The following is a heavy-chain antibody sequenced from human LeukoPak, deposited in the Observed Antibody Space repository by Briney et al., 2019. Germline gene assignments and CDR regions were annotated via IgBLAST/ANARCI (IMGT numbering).Heavy chain of an antibody. CDR1: GGSISSYY. J-gene: IGHJ4*02. V-gene: IGHV4-4*07. D-gene: IGHD3-22*01. CDR2: IYTSGST. CDR3: ARGTTYYYDSSGYYHYYFDY. Sequence: SETLSLTCTVSGGSISSYYWSWIRQPAGKGLEWIGRIYTSGSTNYNPSLKSRVTMSVDTSKNQFSPKLSSVTAADTAVYYCARGTTYYYDSSGYYHYYFDYWGQGTLVTVSS.